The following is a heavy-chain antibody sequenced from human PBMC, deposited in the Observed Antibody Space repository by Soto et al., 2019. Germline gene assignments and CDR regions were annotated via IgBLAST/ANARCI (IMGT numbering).Heavy chain of an antibody. Sequence: QVQLVESGGGLVKPGGSLRLSCAASGFIFSDYYMTWIRQSPGKGLEWISYISNSGITNYADSVKGRFTISRDNAKNSLYLQMDCVRAEDTAVYYCARENYYKMDVWGQGTTVTVSS. CDR3: ARENYYKMDV. CDR1: GFIFSDYY. J-gene: IGHJ6*02. V-gene: IGHV3-11*05. CDR2: ISNSGIT.